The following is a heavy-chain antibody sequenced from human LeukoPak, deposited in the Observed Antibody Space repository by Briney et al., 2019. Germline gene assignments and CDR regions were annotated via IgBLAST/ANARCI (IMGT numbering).Heavy chain of an antibody. CDR2: ISAYNGNT. CDR1: GYTFTSYY. CDR3: ARGLYCSSTSCSYYYYYGMDV. V-gene: IGHV1-18*04. J-gene: IGHJ6*02. D-gene: IGHD2-2*01. Sequence: GASVRVSCTASGYTFTSYYMHWVRQAPGQGLEWMGWISAYNGNTNYAQKLQGRVTMTTDTSTSTAYMELRSLRSDDTAVYYCARGLYCSSTSCSYYYYYGMDVWGQGTTVTVSS.